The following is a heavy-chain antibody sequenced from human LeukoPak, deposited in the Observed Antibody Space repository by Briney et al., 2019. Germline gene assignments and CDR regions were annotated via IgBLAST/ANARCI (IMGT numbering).Heavy chain of an antibody. V-gene: IGHV4-34*01. CDR2: INHSGST. D-gene: IGHD3-22*01. CDR3: ARGLYYYDSSDYLEDAFDI. J-gene: IGHJ3*02. CDR1: GGSFSGYY. Sequence: SETLSLTCAVYGGSFSGYYWSWIRQPPGKGLEWIGEINHSGSTNYNPSLKSRVTISVDTSKNQFSLKLSSVTAADTAVYYCARGLYYYDSSDYLEDAFDIWGQGTMVTVSS.